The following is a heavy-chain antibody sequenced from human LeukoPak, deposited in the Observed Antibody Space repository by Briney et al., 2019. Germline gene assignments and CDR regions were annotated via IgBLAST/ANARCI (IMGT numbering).Heavy chain of an antibody. CDR2: IYSSGST. Sequence: KPSETLSLTCTVSGGFISSYYWTWIRQPPGKGLEWIGYIYSSGSTSYSPSLKSRVTISVDTSKNQFSLKLRSVTAADTAVYYCARENGYKYDYWGQGTLVTVSS. J-gene: IGHJ4*02. CDR3: ARENGYKYDY. CDR1: GGFISSYY. V-gene: IGHV4-59*01. D-gene: IGHD5-24*01.